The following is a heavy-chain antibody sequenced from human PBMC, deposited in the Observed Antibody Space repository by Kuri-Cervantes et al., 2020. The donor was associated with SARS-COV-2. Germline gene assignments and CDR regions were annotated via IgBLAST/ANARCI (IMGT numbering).Heavy chain of an antibody. J-gene: IGHJ6*03. CDR2: IPYIGSP. D-gene: IGHD6-6*01. CDR1: GASINSHY. CDR3: ARVSIQKDYYYYYMDV. V-gene: IGHV4-59*11. Sequence: SETLSLTCTVSGASINSHYWSWIRQPPGKGLEWIGYIPYIGSPNYNPSLKSRVTISVDMFKKQFSLRLTSVTAADTAVYYCARVSIQKDYYYYYMDVWGKGTTVTVSS.